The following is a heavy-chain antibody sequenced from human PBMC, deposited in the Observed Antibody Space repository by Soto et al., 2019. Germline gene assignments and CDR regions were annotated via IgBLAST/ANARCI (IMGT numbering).Heavy chain of an antibody. Sequence: SETLSLTCAVSGYSISSGYYWGWIRQPPGKGLEWIGSIYHSGSTYDNPSLKSRVTISVDTSKNQFSLKLSSVTAADTAVYYCASRPTCSSTSCYTDWFDPWGQGTLVTVSS. V-gene: IGHV4-38-2*01. CDR1: GYSISSGYY. CDR2: IYHSGST. J-gene: IGHJ5*02. D-gene: IGHD2-2*02. CDR3: ASRPTCSSTSCYTDWFDP.